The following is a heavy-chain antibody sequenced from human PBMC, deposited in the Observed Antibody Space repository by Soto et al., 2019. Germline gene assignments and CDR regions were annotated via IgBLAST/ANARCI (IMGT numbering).Heavy chain of an antibody. Sequence: GGSLRLSCAASGFTFSSYAMHWVRQAPGKGLEWVAVISYDGSNKYYADSVKGRFTISRDNSKNTLYLQMNSLRAEDTAVYYCARDEKRIAAAAFDYWGQGTLVTVSS. J-gene: IGHJ4*02. CDR3: ARDEKRIAAAAFDY. D-gene: IGHD6-13*01. CDR2: ISYDGSNK. V-gene: IGHV3-30-3*01. CDR1: GFTFSSYA.